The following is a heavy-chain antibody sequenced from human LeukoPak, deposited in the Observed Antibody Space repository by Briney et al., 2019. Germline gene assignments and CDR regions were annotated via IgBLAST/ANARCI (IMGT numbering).Heavy chain of an antibody. D-gene: IGHD2-8*02. J-gene: IGHJ4*02. CDR3: ATYRQVLLPFES. CDR2: IFPSGGEI. CDR1: GFTCSSFA. V-gene: IGHV3-23*01. Sequence: PGGSLRLSCAASGFTCSSFAMIWVRQPPGKGLEWVSSIFPSGGEIHYAYSVRGRFTISRDNSKSSLSLQMNSLRAEDTAIYYCATYRQVLLPFESWGQGTLVTVSS.